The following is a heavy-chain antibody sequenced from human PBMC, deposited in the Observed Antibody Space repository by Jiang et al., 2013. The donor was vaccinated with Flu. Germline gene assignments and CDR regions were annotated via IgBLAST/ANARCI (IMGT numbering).Heavy chain of an antibody. CDR2: IYYSGST. D-gene: IGHD6-6*01. J-gene: IGHJ1*01. V-gene: IGHV4-39*01. CDR1: GGSISSSSYY. Sequence: GPGLVKPSETLSLTCTVSGGSISSSSYYWGWIRQPPGKGLEWIGSIYYSGSTYYNPSLKSRVTISVDTSKNQFSLKLSSVTAADTAVYYCATADSMAARPSYFQHWGQGTLVTVSS. CDR3: ATADSMAARPSYFQH.